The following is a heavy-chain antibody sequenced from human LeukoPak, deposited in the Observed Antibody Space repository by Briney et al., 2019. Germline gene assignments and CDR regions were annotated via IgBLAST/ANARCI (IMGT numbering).Heavy chain of an antibody. D-gene: IGHD3-22*01. CDR2: IYYSGST. Sequence: SETLSLTCAVYGGSFSSYYWSWIRQPPGKGLEWIGYIYYSGSTNYNPSLKSRVTISVDTSKNQFSLKLSSVTAADTAVYYCARAVKNYYDSSGYFSLTYWGQGTLITVSS. CDR1: GGSFSSYY. CDR3: ARAVKNYYDSSGYFSLTY. V-gene: IGHV4-59*01. J-gene: IGHJ4*02.